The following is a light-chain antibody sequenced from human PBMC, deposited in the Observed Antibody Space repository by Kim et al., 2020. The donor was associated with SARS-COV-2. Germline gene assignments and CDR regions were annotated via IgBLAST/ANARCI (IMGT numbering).Light chain of an antibody. CDR3: LSYNDNDGV. Sequence: NFMLTQSHSVSESPGKTVIISCTRSSGSIASDFVQWFQQRPGSSPTTVIYEDHKRPSGVPDRFSGSVVTSSNSASLTISGLRAEDEADYYCLSYNDNDGVFGEGTKFTVL. CDR1: SGSIASDF. J-gene: IGLJ3*02. V-gene: IGLV6-57*01. CDR2: EDH.